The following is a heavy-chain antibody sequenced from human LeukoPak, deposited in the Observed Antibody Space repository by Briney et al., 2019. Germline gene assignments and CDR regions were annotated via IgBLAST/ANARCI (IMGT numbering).Heavy chain of an antibody. J-gene: IGHJ4*02. V-gene: IGHV4-39*07. Sequence: PSETLCLTCTLSVGSLSSNSYYWGWIPQPPGKALEWIGSIHYSGSTYYKLSRKSRVTISLDTSKNLSSLKLSSVTAADTAVYYCVRDRGLASPGITPAGIDYWGQGTLVTVSS. D-gene: IGHD6-13*01. CDR3: VRDRGLASPGITPAGIDY. CDR2: IHYSGST. CDR1: VGSLSSNSYY.